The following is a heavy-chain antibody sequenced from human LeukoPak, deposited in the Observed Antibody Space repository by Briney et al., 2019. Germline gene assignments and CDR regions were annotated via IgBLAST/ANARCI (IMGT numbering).Heavy chain of an antibody. V-gene: IGHV3-33*08. CDR2: IWYDGSNK. CDR3: ARDQVYYGMDV. J-gene: IGHJ6*02. Sequence: GGSLRLSCAASGFTFSSYWMSWVRQAPGKGLEWVAVIWYDGSNKYYADSVKGRFTISRDNSKNTLYLQMNSLRAEDTAVYYCARDQVYYGMDVWGQGTTVTVSS. CDR1: GFTFSSYW.